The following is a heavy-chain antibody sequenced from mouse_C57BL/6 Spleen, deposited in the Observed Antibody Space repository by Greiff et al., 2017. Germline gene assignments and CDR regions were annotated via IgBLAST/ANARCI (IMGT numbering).Heavy chain of an antibody. Sequence: EVMLVESGGGLVKPGGSLKLSCAASGFTFSSYAMSWVRQTPEKRLEWVATISDGGSYTYYPDNVKGRFTISRDNAKNNLYLQMSHLKSEDTAMYYCARAAQAKGYYIDYWGQGTTLTVSS. V-gene: IGHV5-4*03. CDR1: GFTFSSYA. CDR2: ISDGGSYT. CDR3: ARAAQAKGYYIDY. D-gene: IGHD3-2*02. J-gene: IGHJ2*01.